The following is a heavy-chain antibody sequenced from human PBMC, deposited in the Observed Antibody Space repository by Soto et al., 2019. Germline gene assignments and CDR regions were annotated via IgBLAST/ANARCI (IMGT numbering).Heavy chain of an antibody. CDR3: AKVPSYYMAVAGTFDY. Sequence: GGSLRLSCAASGFTFSSYAMSWVRQAPGKGLEWVSAISGSGGSTYYADSVKGRFTISRDNSKNTLYLQMNSLRAEDTAVYYCAKVPSYYMAVAGTFDYWGQGTLVTSPQ. J-gene: IGHJ4*02. CDR2: ISGSGGST. V-gene: IGHV3-23*01. D-gene: IGHD6-19*01. CDR1: GFTFSSYA.